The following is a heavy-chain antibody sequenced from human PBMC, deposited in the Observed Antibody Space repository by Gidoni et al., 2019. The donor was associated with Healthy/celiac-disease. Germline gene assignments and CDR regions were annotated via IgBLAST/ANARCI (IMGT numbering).Heavy chain of an antibody. D-gene: IGHD2-2*01. CDR2: RSYDGSNK. CDR3: ARDLRMYREDDAFDI. J-gene: IGHJ3*02. Sequence: VPLVDSGGGVVPPGRALRLSCAASGFTFSTYAMHWVSQAPGKGLEWVAVRSYDGSNKYYADSVKGRFTISRDNAKNTRYLQMNSLRAEDTAVYYCARDLRMYREDDAFDIWGQGTMVTVSS. CDR1: GFTFSTYA. V-gene: IGHV3-30-3*01.